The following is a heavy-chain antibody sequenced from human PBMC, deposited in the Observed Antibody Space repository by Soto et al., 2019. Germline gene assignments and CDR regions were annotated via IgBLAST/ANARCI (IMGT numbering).Heavy chain of an antibody. Sequence: GESLKISCAASGFTFSDYYMSWIRQAPGEGLEWLSYISSSGSTIYYADSVKGRFTISRDNAKNSLFLQMNSLRAEDTAVYYCARDLGYCSGSNCYSNWFDPWGQGTLVTVSS. CDR2: ISSSGSTI. J-gene: IGHJ5*02. D-gene: IGHD2-15*01. CDR3: ARDLGYCSGSNCYSNWFDP. V-gene: IGHV3-11*01. CDR1: GFTFSDYY.